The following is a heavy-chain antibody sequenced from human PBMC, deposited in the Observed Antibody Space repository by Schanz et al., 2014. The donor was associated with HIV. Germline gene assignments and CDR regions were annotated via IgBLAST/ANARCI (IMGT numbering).Heavy chain of an antibody. V-gene: IGHV3-74*02. CDR2: INVNGMIR. D-gene: IGHD6-13*01. CDR1: GFTLSNYW. Sequence: EVQLVESGGGLVQPGGSLRLSCAASGFTLSNYWVHWVRQAPGKGLVWVSRINVNGMIRDYADSVKGRFTISRDNAKNSLYLQMNSLRPEDTALYYCAKGTFLAADGHDAFDIWGQGTMVTVSS. CDR3: AKGTFLAADGHDAFDI. J-gene: IGHJ3*02.